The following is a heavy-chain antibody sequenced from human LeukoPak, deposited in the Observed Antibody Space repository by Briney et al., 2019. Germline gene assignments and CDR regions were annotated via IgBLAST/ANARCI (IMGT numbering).Heavy chain of an antibody. D-gene: IGHD2-8*02. Sequence: PGGSLRLSCAASGFTFSSYAMSWVRQAPGKGLEWVSAISGSGGSTYYADSVKGRFTISRDNSKNTLYLQMNSLGAEDTAVYYCAKILFSRQDFDYWGQGTLVTASS. CDR1: GFTFSSYA. V-gene: IGHV3-23*01. J-gene: IGHJ4*02. CDR3: AKILFSRQDFDY. CDR2: ISGSGGST.